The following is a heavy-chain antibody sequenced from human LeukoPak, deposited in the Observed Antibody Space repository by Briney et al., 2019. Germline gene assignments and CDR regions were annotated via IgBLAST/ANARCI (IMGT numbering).Heavy chain of an antibody. CDR2: TRNEANIYTT. V-gene: IGHV3-72*01. Sequence: GGSLRLSCAASGFIFSDHYMDWVRQAPGKGLEWVGRTRNEANIYTTKYAASVKGRFTISRDDSKNSLYLQMNSLKTEDTAVYYCAREVGIRGHFDYWGRGTPVTVSS. CDR1: GFIFSDHY. CDR3: AREVGIRGHFDY. D-gene: IGHD1-26*01. J-gene: IGHJ4*02.